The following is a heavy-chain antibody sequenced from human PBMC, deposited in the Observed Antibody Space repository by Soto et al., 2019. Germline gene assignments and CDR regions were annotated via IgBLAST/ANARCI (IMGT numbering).Heavy chain of an antibody. Sequence: PSETLSLTCAVDGGSVSGYYWTWIRQPPGKGLEWIGEINQSGITNYNPSLKSRVTISEDASKNQFSLKLSSVTAADTAVYYCARGNGIASRPADYWGQGTLVTVSS. J-gene: IGHJ4*02. CDR1: GGSVSGYY. CDR3: ARGNGIASRPADY. V-gene: IGHV4-34*01. D-gene: IGHD6-13*01. CDR2: INQSGIT.